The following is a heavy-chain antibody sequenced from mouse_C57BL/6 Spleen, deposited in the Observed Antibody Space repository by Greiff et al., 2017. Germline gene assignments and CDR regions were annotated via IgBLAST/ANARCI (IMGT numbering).Heavy chain of an antibody. CDR2: IDPETGGT. D-gene: IGHD1-1*01. Sequence: QVQLKESGAELVRPGASVTLSCKASGYTFTDYEMHWVKQTPVHGLEWIGAIDPETGGTAYNQKFKGKAILTADKSSSTAYMELRSLTSEDSAVYYCTRGYYGSRYFDVWGTGTTVTVSS. V-gene: IGHV1-15*01. CDR3: TRGYYGSRYFDV. J-gene: IGHJ1*03. CDR1: GYTFTDYE.